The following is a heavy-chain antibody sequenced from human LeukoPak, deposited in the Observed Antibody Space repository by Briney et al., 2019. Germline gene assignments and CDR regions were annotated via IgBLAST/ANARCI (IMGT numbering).Heavy chain of an antibody. J-gene: IGHJ4*02. V-gene: IGHV4-59*01. CDR1: GGSISSYY. CDR2: IYYSGST. Sequence: SETLSLTCTVSGGSISSYYWSWIRQPPGEGLEWIGYIYYSGSTNYNPSLKGRVTISVDTSKNQFSLKLSSVTAADTAVYYCARGAAAATYYFDYWGQGTLVTVSS. CDR3: ARGAAAATYYFDY. D-gene: IGHD6-13*01.